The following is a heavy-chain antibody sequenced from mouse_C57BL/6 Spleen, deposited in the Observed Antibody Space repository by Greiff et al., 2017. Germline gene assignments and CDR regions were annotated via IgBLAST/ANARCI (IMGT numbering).Heavy chain of an antibody. Sequence: EVQLQQSGPVLVKPGASVKMSCKASGYTFTDYYMNWVKQSHGKSLEWIGVINPYNGGTSYNQKFKGKATLTVDKSSSTAYMELNSLTSEDSAVYYCARSPQGGSSYWYFDVWGTGTTVTVSS. D-gene: IGHD1-1*01. J-gene: IGHJ1*03. V-gene: IGHV1-19*01. CDR1: GYTFTDYY. CDR3: ARSPQGGSSYWYFDV. CDR2: INPYNGGT.